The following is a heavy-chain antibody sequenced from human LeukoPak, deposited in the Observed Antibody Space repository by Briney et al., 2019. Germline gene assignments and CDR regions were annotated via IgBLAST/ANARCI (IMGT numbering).Heavy chain of an antibody. CDR1: GYTFTSYG. D-gene: IGHD3-9*01. V-gene: IGHV1-18*04. Sequence: GASVKVSCKASGYTFTSYGISWVRQAPGQGLEWMGWTSAYNGNTNYAQKLQGRVTMTTDTSTSTAYMELRSLRSDDTAVYYCARDKSYYDILTGYYYYYGMDVWGKGTTVTVSS. CDR2: TSAYNGNT. CDR3: ARDKSYYDILTGYYYYYGMDV. J-gene: IGHJ6*04.